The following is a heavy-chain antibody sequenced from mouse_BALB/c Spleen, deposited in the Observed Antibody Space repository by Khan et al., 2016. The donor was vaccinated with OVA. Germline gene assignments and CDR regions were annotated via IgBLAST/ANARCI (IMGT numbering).Heavy chain of an antibody. V-gene: IGHV2-6-4*01. CDR3: ARAYYRYDGYYAMDY. D-gene: IGHD2-14*01. J-gene: IGHJ4*01. CDR2: IWGGGGT. CDR1: GFSLSRYN. Sequence: QLKQSGPGLVAPSQSLSITCTVSGFSLSRYNIHWVRQPPGKGLEWLGMIWGGGGTDYNSTLKSRLSISKDNSKSQVFLKMNSLQTDDTAMYYCARAYYRYDGYYAMDYWGQGTSVTVSS.